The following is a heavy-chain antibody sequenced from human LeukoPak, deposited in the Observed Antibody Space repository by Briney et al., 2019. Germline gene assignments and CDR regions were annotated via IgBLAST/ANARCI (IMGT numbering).Heavy chain of an antibody. Sequence: GGSLRLSCTASGFTFDSYAMTWVRQAPGKGLEWVSAISGTGGSTYYADSVKGRFTISRDNSKNTLYLQMNSLRAEDTAIYYCAKAYSNAYPYYFDSWGQGTLVTVSS. J-gene: IGHJ4*02. CDR1: GFTFDSYA. CDR2: ISGTGGST. V-gene: IGHV3-23*01. CDR3: AKAYSNAYPYYFDS. D-gene: IGHD3-16*01.